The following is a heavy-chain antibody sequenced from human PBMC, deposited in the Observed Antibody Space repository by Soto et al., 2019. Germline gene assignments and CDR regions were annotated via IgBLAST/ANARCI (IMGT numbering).Heavy chain of an antibody. V-gene: IGHV3-9*01. CDR3: VKSTGRTGWDHFDS. CDR2: IHWNSGTT. J-gene: IGHJ4*02. D-gene: IGHD3-10*01. Sequence: EVQLVESGGGLVQPGRSLRLSCAASGFTFDDYAMHWVRQAPGKGLEWVSGIHWNSGTTGYADSVRGRFTISRDNAKNSLYLQMNSLRGEDTAHYHCVKSTGRTGWDHFDSWGQGTLVTVSS. CDR1: GFTFDDYA.